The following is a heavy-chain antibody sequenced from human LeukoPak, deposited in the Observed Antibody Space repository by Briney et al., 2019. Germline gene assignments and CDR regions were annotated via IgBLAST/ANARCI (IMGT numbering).Heavy chain of an antibody. V-gene: IGHV4-39*01. J-gene: IGHJ4*02. CDR2: IYYSGST. CDR1: GGSISSSSYY. CDR3: ASPVAGNF. Sequence: SETLSLTCTVSGGSISSSSYYWGWIRQPPGKGLEWIVSIYYSGSTYYNPSLKSRFTISVDTSKNQFSLKLSSVTAADTAVYYCASPVAGNFWGQGTLVTVSS. D-gene: IGHD6-19*01.